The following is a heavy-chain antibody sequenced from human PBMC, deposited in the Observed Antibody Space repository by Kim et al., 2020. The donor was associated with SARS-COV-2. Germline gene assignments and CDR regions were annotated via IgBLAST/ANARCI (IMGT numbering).Heavy chain of an antibody. D-gene: IGHD3-22*01. V-gene: IGHV4-59*01. CDR1: GGSITNYY. J-gene: IGHJ4*02. Sequence: SETLSLTCTVSGGSITNYYWSWIRQPPGKGLEWIAYIFYSGSTKYSSSLRSRVTISVDTSKNQFSLKLSSVTAADTAVYYCARYYYDSSGIPYFDSCGQGTLVTVSS. CDR2: IFYSGST. CDR3: ARYYYDSSGIPYFDS.